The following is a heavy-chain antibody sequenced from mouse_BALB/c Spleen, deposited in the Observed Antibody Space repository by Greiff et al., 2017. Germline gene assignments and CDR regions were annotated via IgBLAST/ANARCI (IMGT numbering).Heavy chain of an antibody. CDR1: GYTFTDYE. CDR2: IDPETGGT. Sequence: VHLVESGAELVRPGASVTLSCKASGYTFTDYEMHWVKQTPVHGLEWIGAIDPETGGTAYNQKFKGKATLTADKSSSTAYMELRSLTSEDSAVYYCILRGFAYWGQGTLVTVSA. J-gene: IGHJ3*01. V-gene: IGHV1-15*01. CDR3: ILRGFAY. D-gene: IGHD1-1*01.